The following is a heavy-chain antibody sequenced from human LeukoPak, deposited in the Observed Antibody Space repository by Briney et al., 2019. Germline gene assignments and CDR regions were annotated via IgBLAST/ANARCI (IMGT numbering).Heavy chain of an antibody. V-gene: IGHV1-3*01. CDR1: GYTFTSYA. CDR2: INAGNGNT. Sequence: GASVKDSCKASGYTFTSYAMHWVRQAPGQRLEWMGWINAGNGNTKYSQKFQGRVTITRDTSASTAYMELSSLRSEDTAVYYCARGYKYSSGWYYWGQGTLVAVSS. J-gene: IGHJ4*02. CDR3: ARGYKYSSGWYY. D-gene: IGHD6-19*01.